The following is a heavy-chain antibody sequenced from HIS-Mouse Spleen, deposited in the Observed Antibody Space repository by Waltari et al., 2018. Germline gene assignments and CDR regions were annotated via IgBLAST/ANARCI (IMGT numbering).Heavy chain of an antibody. CDR2: IDWDDDK. CDR1: GFSLSTSGMC. D-gene: IGHD2-2*01. CDR3: ARIKYCSSTSCYDAFDI. J-gene: IGHJ3*02. Sequence: QVTLRESGPALVKPTQTLTLTCTFSGFSLSTSGMCVSWIRQPPGKALEWLAPIDWDDDKYYSTSLKTRLTISKDTSKNQVVLTMTNMDPVDTATYYCARIKYCSSTSCYDAFDIWGQGTMVTVSS. V-gene: IGHV2-70*01.